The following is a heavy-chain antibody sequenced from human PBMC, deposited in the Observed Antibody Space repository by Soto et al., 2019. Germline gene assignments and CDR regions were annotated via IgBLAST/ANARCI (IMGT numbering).Heavy chain of an antibody. Sequence: ASVKVSCKASGYTFTGYYMHWVRQAPGQGLEWMGWINPNSGGTNYAQKFRGWVTMTRDTSISTANMELSRLRSDDTAVYYCARGGVIVNAFDIWGQGTMVTVSS. CDR1: GYTFTGYY. D-gene: IGHD3-16*02. J-gene: IGHJ3*02. CDR3: ARGGVIVNAFDI. CDR2: INPNSGGT. V-gene: IGHV1-2*04.